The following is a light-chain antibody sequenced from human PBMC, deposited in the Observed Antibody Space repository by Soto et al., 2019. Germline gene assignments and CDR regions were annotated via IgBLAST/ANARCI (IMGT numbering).Light chain of an antibody. CDR2: DAS. J-gene: IGKJ5*01. CDR1: QSINRY. Sequence: EIVLTQSPVSLSLSPGERATLSCRASQSINRYLAWYQQKPGQAPRLLIYDASNRAPGIPARFSGSGSGTDFTLTISSLEPEDFAVYYCQQRNEWPLTFGQGTRLEIK. V-gene: IGKV3-11*01. CDR3: QQRNEWPLT.